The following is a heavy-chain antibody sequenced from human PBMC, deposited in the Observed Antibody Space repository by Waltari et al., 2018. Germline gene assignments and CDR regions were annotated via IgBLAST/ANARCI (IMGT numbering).Heavy chain of an antibody. CDR3: ARDAPPGRFREDAFDI. D-gene: IGHD3-3*01. CDR1: GGSISSSSYY. Sequence: QLQLQESGPGLVKPSETLSLTCTVPGGSISSSSYYWGWIRQPPGKGLEWIGSIYYSGSTYYNPSLKSRVTIAVDTSKNQFSLKLSSVTAADTAVYYCARDAPPGRFREDAFDIWGQGTMVTVSS. CDR2: IYYSGST. J-gene: IGHJ3*02. V-gene: IGHV4-39*07.